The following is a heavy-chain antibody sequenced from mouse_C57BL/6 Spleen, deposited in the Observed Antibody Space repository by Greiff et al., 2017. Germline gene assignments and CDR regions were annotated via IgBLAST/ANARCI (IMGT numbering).Heavy chain of an antibody. CDR1: GYTFTDYN. D-gene: IGHD1-1*01. V-gene: IGHV1-22*01. J-gene: IGHJ4*01. CDR2: INPNNGGT. CDR3: ARRIYYYGSSYGGDAMDY. Sequence: EVQLQQSGPELVKPGASVKMSCKASGYTFTDYNMHWVKQSHGKSLEWIGYINPNNGGTSYNQKFKGKATLTVNKSSSTAYMGLRSLTSEDSAVYYCARRIYYYGSSYGGDAMDYWGQGTSVTVSS.